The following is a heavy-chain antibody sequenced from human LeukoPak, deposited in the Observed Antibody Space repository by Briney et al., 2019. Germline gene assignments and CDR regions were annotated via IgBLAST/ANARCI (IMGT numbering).Heavy chain of an antibody. J-gene: IGHJ6*03. D-gene: IGHD1-1*01. Sequence: PSETLSLTCAAYGTSFSGYYWSWIRQPPGKGLEWIGESNHSGSTNYNPSLKSRVTISVDTSKNQFSLKLSSVTAADTAVYYCARLFATSFRYYYSYIDVWGKGTTVTISS. CDR3: ARLFATSFRYYYSYIDV. CDR1: GTSFSGYY. V-gene: IGHV4-34*01. CDR2: SNHSGST.